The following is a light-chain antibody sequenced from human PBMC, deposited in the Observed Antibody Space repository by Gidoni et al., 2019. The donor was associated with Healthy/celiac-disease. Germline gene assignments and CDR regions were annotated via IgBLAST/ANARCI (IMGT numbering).Light chain of an antibody. CDR3: QQRSSWPPEYT. J-gene: IGKJ2*01. V-gene: IGKV3-11*01. CDR1: QSVSSY. CDR2: DAS. Sequence: EIVLTQSPATLSLSPRERATLSCRASQSVSSYLAWYQQKPGQAPRLLIYDASNRATGIPARFSGSGSGTDFTLTISSLEPEDFAVYYCQQRSSWPPEYTFGQGTKLEIK.